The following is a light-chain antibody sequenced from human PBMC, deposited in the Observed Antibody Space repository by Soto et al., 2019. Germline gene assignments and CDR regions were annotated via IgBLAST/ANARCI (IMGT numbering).Light chain of an antibody. CDR2: ADS. CDR3: HQSHITSLFT. J-gene: IGKJ2*01. Sequence: DIQMTQSPSSLSASIGDRVTITCRASQNINSHLNWYQQKPGKAPKVVIYADSRLQSGVPSRFSGGESGTEFTLTISSLEPEDFATYYCHQSHITSLFTFGKGTKLEIK. CDR1: QNINSH. V-gene: IGKV1-39*01.